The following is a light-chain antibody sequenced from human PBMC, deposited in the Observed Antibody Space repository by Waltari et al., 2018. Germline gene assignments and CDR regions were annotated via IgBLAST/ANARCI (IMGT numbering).Light chain of an antibody. Sequence: DSQMNHSPSSVPASVGARVTITCRTSQGFSSWLAWYQQKPGKAPKLLIYAASTLQSGVPSRFSGSGSGTHFTLTISSLQPEDIATYYCQQAYSLPRTFGQGTTVEIK. V-gene: IGKV1-12*01. CDR2: AAS. CDR1: QGFSSW. CDR3: QQAYSLPRT. J-gene: IGKJ1*01.